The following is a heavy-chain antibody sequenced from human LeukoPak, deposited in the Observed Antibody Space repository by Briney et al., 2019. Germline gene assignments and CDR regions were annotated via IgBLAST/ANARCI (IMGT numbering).Heavy chain of an antibody. J-gene: IGHJ3*02. CDR3: ARDFPSGGSDSFDI. CDR1: GFTFSPYE. CDR2: ITSDANTI. Sequence: PGGSLRLSCAASGFTFSPYEMNWVRQAPGKGLEWISYITSDANTIYYADSVKGRFTISRDNAKNSLYLQMNSLRAEDTAVYYCARDFPSGGSDSFDIWGQGTMVTVSS. D-gene: IGHD1-26*01. V-gene: IGHV3-48*03.